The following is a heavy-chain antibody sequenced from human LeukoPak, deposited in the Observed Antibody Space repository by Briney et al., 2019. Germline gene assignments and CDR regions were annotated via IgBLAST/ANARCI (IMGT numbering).Heavy chain of an antibody. Sequence: SQTLSLTCAISGDSVSSNSAAWNWIRQSPSRGLEWLGRTYYRSKWYNDYAVSVKSRITINPDTSKNQFSLQLNSVTPEDTAVYYCARDQDGCNYYYYYYYSMDVWGKGTTVTVSS. CDR2: TYYRSKWYN. D-gene: IGHD5-24*01. CDR3: ARDQDGCNYYYYYYYSMDV. CDR1: GDSVSSNSAA. J-gene: IGHJ6*03. V-gene: IGHV6-1*01.